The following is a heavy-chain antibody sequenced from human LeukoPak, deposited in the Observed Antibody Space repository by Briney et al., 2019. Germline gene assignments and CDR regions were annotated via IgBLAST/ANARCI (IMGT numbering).Heavy chain of an antibody. V-gene: IGHV3-74*01. CDR1: GFTFSSYW. CDR2: INRDGSST. J-gene: IGHJ4*02. CDR3: VSQYFDF. Sequence: GGSLRLSCEASGFTFSSYWMHWVRQAPGKGLVWVSRINRDGSSTTYADSVKGRFTISRDNAKNTLYLQMNSLRAEDTAVYYCVSQYFDFWGQGTLVTVSS.